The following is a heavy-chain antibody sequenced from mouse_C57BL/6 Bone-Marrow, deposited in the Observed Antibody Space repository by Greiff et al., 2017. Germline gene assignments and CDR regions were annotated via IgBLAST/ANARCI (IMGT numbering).Heavy chain of an antibody. V-gene: IGHV1-81*01. Sequence: VQLQQSGAELARPGASVKLSCKASGYTFTSYGISWVKQRTGQGLEWIGEIYPRSGNTYYTEKFKGKATLTTDNSSSTGYMELRSLTSEDSAVYFCARYSNYVNYAMDYWGQGTSVTVSS. D-gene: IGHD2-5*01. J-gene: IGHJ4*01. CDR1: GYTFTSYG. CDR2: IYPRSGNT. CDR3: ARYSNYVNYAMDY.